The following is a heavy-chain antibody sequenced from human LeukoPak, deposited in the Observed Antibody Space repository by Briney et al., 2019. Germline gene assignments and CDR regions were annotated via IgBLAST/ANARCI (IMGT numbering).Heavy chain of an antibody. J-gene: IGHJ4*02. CDR1: GFMFSSYA. Sequence: GGSLRLSCAASGFMFSSYAMSWVRQAPGKGPEWVSSINGSGRRTYYADSVKGRLSISRDNSKNTLYLQMNSLRAEDTAVYYCAKDPRSFVGRPPDSWGQGTLVTVSS. D-gene: IGHD2-15*01. CDR2: INGSGRRT. V-gene: IGHV3-23*01. CDR3: AKDPRSFVGRPPDS.